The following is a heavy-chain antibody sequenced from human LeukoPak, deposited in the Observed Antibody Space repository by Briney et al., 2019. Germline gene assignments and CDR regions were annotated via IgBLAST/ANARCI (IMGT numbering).Heavy chain of an antibody. CDR3: ARVHITKNWFDP. J-gene: IGHJ5*02. CDR2: IYHSGST. D-gene: IGHD2-21*01. V-gene: IGHV4-38-2*02. CDR1: GYSISSGYY. Sequence: SETLSLTCTVSGYSISSGYYWGWIRQPPGKGLEWIGSIYHSGSTYYNPSLKSRVTISVDTSKNQFSLKLSSVTAADTAVYYCARVHITKNWFDPWGQGTLVTVSS.